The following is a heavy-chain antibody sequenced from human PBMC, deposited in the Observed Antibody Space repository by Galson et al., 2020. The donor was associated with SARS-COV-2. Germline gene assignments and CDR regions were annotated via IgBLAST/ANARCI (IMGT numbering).Heavy chain of an antibody. Sequence: GGSLRLSCAASGFTFSSYSMNWVRQAPGKGLEWVSYISSSSSTIYYADSVKGRFTISRDNAKNSLYLQMNSLRAEDTAVYYCARGHKNYYDSSGYYYPSDYWGQGTLVTVSS. D-gene: IGHD3-22*01. CDR2: ISSSSSTI. CDR1: GFTFSSYS. CDR3: ARGHKNYYDSSGYYYPSDY. J-gene: IGHJ4*02. V-gene: IGHV3-48*01.